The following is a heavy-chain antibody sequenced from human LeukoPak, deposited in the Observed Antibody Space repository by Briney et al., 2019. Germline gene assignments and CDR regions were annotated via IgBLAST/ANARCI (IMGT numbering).Heavy chain of an antibody. V-gene: IGHV4-61*01. Sequence: PSETLSLTCTVSGGSVSSGSYYWSWIRQPPGKGLEWIGYIYYSGSTNYNPSLKSRVTISVDTSKNQFSLKLSSVTAADTAVYYCARTLRYFDLLLLGIDYWGQGTLVTVSS. D-gene: IGHD3-9*01. J-gene: IGHJ4*02. CDR3: ARTLRYFDLLLLGIDY. CDR2: IYYSGST. CDR1: GGSVSSGSYY.